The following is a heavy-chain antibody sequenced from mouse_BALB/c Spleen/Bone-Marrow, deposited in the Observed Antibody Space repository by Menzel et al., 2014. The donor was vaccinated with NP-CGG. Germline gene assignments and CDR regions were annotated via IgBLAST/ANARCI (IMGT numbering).Heavy chain of an antibody. CDR2: IDPANGNT. Sequence: EVQGVESGAELVKPGASVKLSCTASGFNIKDTYMHWVKQRPEQGLEWIGRIDPANGNTKYDPKFQGKATITADTSSNTAYLQLSSLTSEDTAVYYCARDSPYAMDYWGQGTSVTVSS. J-gene: IGHJ4*01. CDR3: ARDSPYAMDY. CDR1: GFNIKDTY. V-gene: IGHV14-3*02.